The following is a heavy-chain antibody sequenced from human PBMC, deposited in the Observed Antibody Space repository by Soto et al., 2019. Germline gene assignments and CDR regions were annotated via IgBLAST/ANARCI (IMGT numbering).Heavy chain of an antibody. CDR3: ARWGYSSSGGDYYYGMDV. Sequence: QVQLVQSGAEVKKPGSSVKVSCKASGGTFSSYAISWVRQAPGQGLEWMGGIIPIFGTANYAQKFQGRVTITADESKSTAYMGLSSLRSEDTAVYYWARWGYSSSGGDYYYGMDVWGQGTTVTVSS. D-gene: IGHD6-6*01. J-gene: IGHJ6*02. CDR2: IIPIFGTA. V-gene: IGHV1-69*01. CDR1: GGTFSSYA.